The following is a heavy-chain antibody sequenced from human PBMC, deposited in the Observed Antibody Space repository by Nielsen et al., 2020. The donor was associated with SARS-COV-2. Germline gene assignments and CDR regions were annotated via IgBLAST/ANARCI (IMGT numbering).Heavy chain of an antibody. V-gene: IGHV1-18*04. CDR1: GYTYSRYG. CDR3: AATFTYYYGSGTSFSRSRYYYYMDA. J-gene: IGHJ6*03. Sequence: ASVTVSCKASGYTYSRYGISWLRQAPGQGLEWMGWISADDGDTKYAQKVKGRMTMTIDTSASTAYMDLTSLTSDDTAVYYCAATFTYYYGSGTSFSRSRYYYYMDAWGKGTTVTVSS. CDR2: ISADDGDT. D-gene: IGHD3-10*01.